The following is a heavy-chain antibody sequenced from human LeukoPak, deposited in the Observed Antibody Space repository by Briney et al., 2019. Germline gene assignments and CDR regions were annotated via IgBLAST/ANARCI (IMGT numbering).Heavy chain of an antibody. V-gene: IGHV3-9*01. CDR1: GFTFDDYA. Sequence: GGSLRLSCAASGFTFDDYAMHWVRQAPGKGLEWVSGITGNSGSIGYADSVKGRFTISRDNAKNSLYLQMNSLRAEDTAVYYCARGRGLPGPPDYWGQGTLVTVSS. J-gene: IGHJ4*02. CDR2: ITGNSGSI. CDR3: ARGRGLPGPPDY. D-gene: IGHD3-10*01.